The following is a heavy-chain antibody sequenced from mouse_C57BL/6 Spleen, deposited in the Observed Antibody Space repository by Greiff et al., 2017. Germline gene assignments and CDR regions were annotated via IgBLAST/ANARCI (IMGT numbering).Heavy chain of an antibody. CDR2: ISSGGSYT. D-gene: IGHD2-4*01. J-gene: IGHJ3*01. Sequence: EVQVVESGGDLVKPGGSLKLSCAASGFTFSSYGMSWVRQTPDKRLEWVATISSGGSYTYYPDSVKGRFTISRDNAKNTLYLQMSSLKSEDTAMYYCARRDDYDGGFAYWGQGTLVTVSA. CDR3: ARRDDYDGGFAY. V-gene: IGHV5-6*01. CDR1: GFTFSSYG.